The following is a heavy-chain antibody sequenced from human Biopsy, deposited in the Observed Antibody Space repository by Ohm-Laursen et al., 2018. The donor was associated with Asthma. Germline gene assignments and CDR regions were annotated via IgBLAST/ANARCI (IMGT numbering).Heavy chain of an antibody. CDR1: GFVFSQCG. V-gene: IGHV3-30*03. CDR2: VSSDGHNI. CDR3: ARRSGQDYGDGSAFDI. D-gene: IGHD4-17*01. Sequence: RSLRLSCTASGFVFSQCGMHWVRQGPGKGLEWVALVSSDGHNIYYEDSVKGRFTISRDNSRNRLYLQINRPTVEDSAVYFCARRSGQDYGDGSAFDIWGQGTKVAVSS. J-gene: IGHJ3*02.